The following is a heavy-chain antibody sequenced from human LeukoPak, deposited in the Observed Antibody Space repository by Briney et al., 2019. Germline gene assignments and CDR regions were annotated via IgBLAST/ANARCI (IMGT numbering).Heavy chain of an antibody. J-gene: IGHJ4*02. V-gene: IGHV3-23*01. Sequence: GGSLRLSCTASGFTSGFTFSDYAMSWVRQPPGKGLEWISAISGSGGSTYYADSVKGRFTISRDNSKNTLYLQMNSLRAEDTAVYYCAKDRYFDWSHYFDYWGQGTLVTVSS. CDR1: GFTFSDYA. CDR3: AKDRYFDWSHYFDY. CDR2: ISGSGGST. D-gene: IGHD3-9*01.